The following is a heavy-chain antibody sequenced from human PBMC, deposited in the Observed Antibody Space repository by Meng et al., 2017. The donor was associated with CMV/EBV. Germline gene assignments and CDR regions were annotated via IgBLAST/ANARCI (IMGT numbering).Heavy chain of an antibody. CDR2: ISSSSSYR. J-gene: IGHJ4*02. CDR3: ARGEMATIRPLNY. V-gene: IGHV3-21*01. Sequence: GESLKISCAASGFTFSSYSMNWVRQAPGKGLEWISSISSSSSYRYYADSVKGRFTISRDNAKNSLYLQMNSLRAEETAVYYCARGEMATIRPLNYWGQGTLVTVSS. D-gene: IGHD5-24*01. CDR1: GFTFSSYS.